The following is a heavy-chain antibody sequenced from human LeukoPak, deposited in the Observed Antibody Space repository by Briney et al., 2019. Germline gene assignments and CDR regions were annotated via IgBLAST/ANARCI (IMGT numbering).Heavy chain of an antibody. D-gene: IGHD2-21*02. CDR3: ASSPHIVVVTAHDAFDI. CDR1: GFTFSSYE. Sequence: GGSLRLSCAASGFTFSSYEMNWVRQAPGKGLEWVSYISSSGSNIYYADSVKGRFTISRDNAKNSLYLQMNSLRAEDTAVYYCASSPHIVVVTAHDAFDIWGQGTMVTASS. V-gene: IGHV3-48*03. CDR2: ISSSGSNI. J-gene: IGHJ3*02.